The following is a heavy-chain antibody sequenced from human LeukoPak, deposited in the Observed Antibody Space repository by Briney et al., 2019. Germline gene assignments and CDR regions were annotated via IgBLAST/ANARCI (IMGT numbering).Heavy chain of an antibody. J-gene: IGHJ4*02. V-gene: IGHV3-23*01. CDR3: AKVTVYYYDSSGYYVDY. Sequence: PGGSLRLSCAASGFTFSSYAMSWVRQAPGKGLEWVSAISGSGGSTYYADSVKGRFTISRDNSKNTLYLQMNSLRAEDTAVYYCAKVTVYYYDSSGYYVDYWGQGTLVTVSS. CDR2: ISGSGGST. CDR1: GFTFSSYA. D-gene: IGHD3-22*01.